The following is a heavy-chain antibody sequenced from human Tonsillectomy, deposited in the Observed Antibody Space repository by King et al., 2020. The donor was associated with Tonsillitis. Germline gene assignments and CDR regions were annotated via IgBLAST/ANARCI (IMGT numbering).Heavy chain of an antibody. Sequence: VQLVESGGGLVQPGGSLRLSCATSGFNFSDHYMDWVRQAPGKGLEWVGRTRNKANRYTTQYAASVKGTFTISRDDSKHSLYLQMNSLKIEDTAVYYCTREIFTEDRYYYYGMDGWGQGTTVTVSS. J-gene: IGHJ6*02. V-gene: IGHV3-72*01. CDR3: TREIFTEDRYYYYGMDG. CDR2: TRNKANRYTT. CDR1: GFNFSDHY. D-gene: IGHD3-9*01.